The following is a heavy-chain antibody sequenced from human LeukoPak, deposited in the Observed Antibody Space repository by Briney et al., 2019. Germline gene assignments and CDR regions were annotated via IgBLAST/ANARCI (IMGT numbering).Heavy chain of an antibody. Sequence: ASVKVSCKASGGTFSSYAISWVRQAPGQGLVWMGRIIPIFGTANYAQKFQGRVTITTDESTSTAYMELSSLRSEDTAVYYCARTTWATYSTRRWFDPWGQGTLVTVSS. V-gene: IGHV1-69*05. CDR2: IIPIFGTA. CDR1: GGTFSSYA. CDR3: ARTTWATYSTRRWFDP. J-gene: IGHJ5*02. D-gene: IGHD6-13*01.